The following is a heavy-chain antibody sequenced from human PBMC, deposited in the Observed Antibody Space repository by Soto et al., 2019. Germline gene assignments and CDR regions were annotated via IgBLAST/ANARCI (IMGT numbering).Heavy chain of an antibody. CDR2: IYYDGST. J-gene: IGHJ4*02. CDR1: GASISSNTYY. Sequence: SETLSLTCTVSGASISSNTYYWAWIRRPPGKGLECIGSIYYDGSTYYNTSLKSRLTIAVDTSKKQLSLELNSVTAADKAVNKWAKDGGIAVAGTFDHWGQGTLVTVSS. CDR3: AKDGGIAVAGTFDH. D-gene: IGHD6-19*01. V-gene: IGHV4-39*02.